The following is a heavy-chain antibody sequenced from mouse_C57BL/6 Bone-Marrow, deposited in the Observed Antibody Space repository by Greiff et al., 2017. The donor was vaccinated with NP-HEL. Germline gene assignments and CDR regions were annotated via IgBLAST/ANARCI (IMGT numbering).Heavy chain of an antibody. V-gene: IGHV5-17*01. CDR2: ISSGSSTI. J-gene: IGHJ2*01. Sequence: EVKVVESGGGLVKPGGSLKLSCAASGFTFSDYGMHWVRQAPEKGLEWVAYISSGSSTIYYADTVKGRFTISRDNAKNTLFLQMTSLRSEDTAMYYCARSHVPYFDYWGQGTTLTVSS. CDR1: GFTFSDYG. CDR3: ARSHVPYFDY.